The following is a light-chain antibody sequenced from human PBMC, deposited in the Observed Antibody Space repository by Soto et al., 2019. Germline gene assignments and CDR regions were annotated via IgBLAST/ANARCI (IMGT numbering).Light chain of an antibody. V-gene: IGLV2-23*02. Sequence: QSVLTQPASVSASPGQSITISCTGTSSDVGSYNLVSWFQQHPGKAPKLIIYEVSKRPSGLSNRFSGSKSGNPASLTISGLQAEDEADYYCCSYAGGSTSNYVFGTGTKVTVL. CDR3: CSYAGGSTSNYV. CDR2: EVS. J-gene: IGLJ1*01. CDR1: SSDVGSYNL.